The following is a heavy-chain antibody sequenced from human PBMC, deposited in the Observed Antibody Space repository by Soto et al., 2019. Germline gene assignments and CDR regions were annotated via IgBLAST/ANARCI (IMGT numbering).Heavy chain of an antibody. CDR1: GFTFSNYA. Sequence: GSLRLSCAASGFTFSNYAVTWVRQAPGKGLEWVAYISTINSFTNYADSVKGRFTISRDNAKNSLYLQMNSLRAEDTAVYYCTTDPVTMIVVVPSSGWGQGTPVTVSS. CDR2: ISTINSFT. D-gene: IGHD3-22*01. CDR3: TTDPVTMIVVVPSSG. J-gene: IGHJ4*02. V-gene: IGHV3-11*05.